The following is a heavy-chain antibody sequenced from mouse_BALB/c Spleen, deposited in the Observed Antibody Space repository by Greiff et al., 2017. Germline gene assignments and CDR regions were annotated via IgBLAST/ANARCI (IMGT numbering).Heavy chain of an antibody. J-gene: IGHJ2*01. Sequence: QVQLQQSGAELVRPGSSVKISCKASGYAFSSYWMNWVKQRPGQGLEWIGQIYPGDGDTNYNGKFKGKATLTADKSSSTAYMQLSSLTSEDSAVYFCARERDYDGYFDYGGQGTTLTVSS. V-gene: IGHV1-80*01. CDR3: ARERDYDGYFDY. CDR1: GYAFSSYW. CDR2: IYPGDGDT. D-gene: IGHD2-4*01.